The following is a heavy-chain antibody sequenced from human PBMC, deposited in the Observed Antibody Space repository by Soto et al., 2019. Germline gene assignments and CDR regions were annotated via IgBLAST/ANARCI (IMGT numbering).Heavy chain of an antibody. CDR3: AKDGTAAGIHFYGMNV. Sequence: PGGSLRLSCEVSGFSLTSYVMNWVRHPPDKGLEWVSTIGGVGDTFYADSVKGRFTISRDVSKNTLFLQMNSLRDEDTALYFCAKDGTAAGIHFYGMNVWGQGTTVTVSS. CDR2: IGGVGDT. V-gene: IGHV3-23*01. D-gene: IGHD6-13*01. J-gene: IGHJ6*02. CDR1: GFSLTSYV.